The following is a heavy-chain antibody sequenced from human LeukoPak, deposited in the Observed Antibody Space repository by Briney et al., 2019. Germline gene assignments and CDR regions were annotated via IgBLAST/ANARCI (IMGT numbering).Heavy chain of an antibody. CDR1: GGSISSYY. CDR2: IYYSGST. Sequence: SETLSLTCTVSGGSISSYYWSWIRQPPGKGLEWIGYIYYSGSTNYNPSLKSRVTISVDTSKNQFTLKLSSVTAADTAVYYCARRVDLGYSYGYCYGMDVWGQGTTVTVSS. CDR3: ARRVDLGYSYGYCYGMDV. D-gene: IGHD5-18*01. J-gene: IGHJ6*02. V-gene: IGHV4-59*08.